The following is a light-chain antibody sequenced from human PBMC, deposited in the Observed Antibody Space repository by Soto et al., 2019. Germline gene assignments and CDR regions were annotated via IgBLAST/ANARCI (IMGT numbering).Light chain of an antibody. J-gene: IGLJ2*01. Sequence: QSVLTQPPSVSAAPGQTVTISCSGRGPNIGSNSVSWYQQVPGTAPKLLLYDNDKRPSGIPDRFFGSKSGTSATLGIAGLQTADEADYYCGTWESYLSVGVFGGGTKLTVL. V-gene: IGLV1-51*01. CDR2: DND. CDR1: GPNIGSNS. CDR3: GTWESYLSVGV.